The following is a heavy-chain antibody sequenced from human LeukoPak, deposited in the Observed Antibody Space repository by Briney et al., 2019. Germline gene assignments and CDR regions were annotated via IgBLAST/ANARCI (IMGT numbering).Heavy chain of an antibody. CDR2: IKQDGSEK. V-gene: IGHV3-7*01. CDR1: GFTFSSYW. CDR3: ARDLRSAPLYLYDSSGYFLHGMDV. Sequence: GGSLRLSCAASGFTFSSYWMSWVRQAPGKGLEWVANIKQDGSEKHFGDSVKGRFTISRDNAKKSLYLQMNSLRAEDTAVYYCARDLRSAPLYLYDSSGYFLHGMDVWGQGTTVTVSS. D-gene: IGHD3-22*01. J-gene: IGHJ6*02.